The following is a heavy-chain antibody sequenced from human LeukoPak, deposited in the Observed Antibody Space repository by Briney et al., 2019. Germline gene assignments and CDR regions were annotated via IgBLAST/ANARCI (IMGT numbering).Heavy chain of an antibody. V-gene: IGHV3-21*01. Sequence: KAGGSLRLYCAASGFTFSSYSMNWVRQAPGKGLEWVSSISSSSSYIYYADSVKGRFTISRDNAKNSLYLQMNSLRAEDTAVYYCARQANHNTYYDYVWGSYRSFDYWGQGTLVTVSS. CDR2: ISSSSSYI. CDR1: GFTFSSYS. D-gene: IGHD3-16*02. J-gene: IGHJ4*02. CDR3: ARQANHNTYYDYVWGSYRSFDY.